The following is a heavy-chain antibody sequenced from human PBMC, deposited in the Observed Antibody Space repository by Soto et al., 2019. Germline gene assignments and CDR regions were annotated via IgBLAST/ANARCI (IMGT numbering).Heavy chain of an antibody. CDR3: ARRSGYNFYYNYYGMDV. CDR1: GGSISSSNNY. CDR2: IYYSGST. Sequence: NPSETLSLTCTVSGGSISSSNNYWGWIRQPPGKGLEWIGTIYYSGSTYYNPSLKSRVTISVDTSKNQFSLKLTSVTAADTAVYYCARRSGYNFYYNYYGMDVWGQGTTVTVSS. J-gene: IGHJ6*02. D-gene: IGHD3-22*01. V-gene: IGHV4-39*01.